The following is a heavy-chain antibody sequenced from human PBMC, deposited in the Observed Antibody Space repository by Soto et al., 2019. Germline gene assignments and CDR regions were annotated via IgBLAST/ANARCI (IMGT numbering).Heavy chain of an antibody. CDR1: GYTFTGYY. CDR3: AREGGYCSSTSCYRRCDA. Sequence: ASVKVSCKASGYTFTGYYMHWVRQAPGQGLEWMGWINPNSGGTNYAHKFQGWVTMTRDTSISTAYMELSRLRSDDTAVYYCAREGGYCSSTSCYRRCDAWGQGTLVTVSS. D-gene: IGHD2-2*01. CDR2: INPNSGGT. J-gene: IGHJ5*02. V-gene: IGHV1-2*04.